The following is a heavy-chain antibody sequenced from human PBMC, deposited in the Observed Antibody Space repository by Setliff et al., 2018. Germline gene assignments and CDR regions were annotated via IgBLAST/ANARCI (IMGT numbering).Heavy chain of an antibody. Sequence: SETLSLTCAVSGGSISSGSYYWSWIRQPAGAGLEWIGRIYSDGSADYNPSLRSRVTISVDKSKNQFFLKLTSMTAADTALYFCARERQGGFLEWAPFDSRGQGVVV. CDR1: GGSISSGSYY. D-gene: IGHD3-3*01. CDR2: IYSDGSA. V-gene: IGHV4-61*02. CDR3: ARERQGGFLEWAPFDS. J-gene: IGHJ4*02.